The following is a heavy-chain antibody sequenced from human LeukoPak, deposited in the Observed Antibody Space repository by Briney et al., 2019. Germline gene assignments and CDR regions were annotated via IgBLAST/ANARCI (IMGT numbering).Heavy chain of an antibody. CDR2: ISSSDEK. D-gene: IGHD1-26*01. J-gene: IGHJ4*02. Sequence: SETPSLTCAVSGASITTTSFSWAWIRQPPGQDLEWIATISSSDEKYYNPSLMSRVTISLDTSKNRFSLEVTSVTAADTGLFYCAKFKSGTGFDYWGRGILVIVSS. V-gene: IGHV4-39*05. CDR1: GASITTTSFS. CDR3: AKFKSGTGFDY.